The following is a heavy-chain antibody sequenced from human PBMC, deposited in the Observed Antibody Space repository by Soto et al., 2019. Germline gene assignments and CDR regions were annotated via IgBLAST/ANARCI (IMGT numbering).Heavy chain of an antibody. CDR3: AVSGQSNSWYDHWFDP. D-gene: IGHD6-13*01. V-gene: IGHV4-39*07. Sequence: PSETLSLTCTVCGGCISSCSHYWGWLRQPPGKGLEWIGSIYHSGSTYYNTSLKSRVTISVDRSKNQFSLKLSSVTAADTAVYYCAVSGQSNSWYDHWFDPWGQGTQVTVFS. J-gene: IGHJ5*02. CDR2: IYHSGST. CDR1: GGCISSCSHY.